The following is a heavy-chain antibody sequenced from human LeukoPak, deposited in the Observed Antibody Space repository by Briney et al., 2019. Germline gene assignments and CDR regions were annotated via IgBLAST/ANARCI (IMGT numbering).Heavy chain of an antibody. V-gene: IGHV3-23*01. Sequence: GGSLRLSCAVSGITLSNYGMSWVRQAPGKGLEWVAGLSGSGGGTNYADSVQGRFTISRDNPKNTLYLQMNSLRAEDTAVYFCAKRGVVIRVFLVGFHKEAYYFDSWGQGAMVTVSS. CDR1: GITLSNYG. CDR3: AKRGVVIRVFLVGFHKEAYYFDS. J-gene: IGHJ4*02. CDR2: LSGSGGGT. D-gene: IGHD3-10*01.